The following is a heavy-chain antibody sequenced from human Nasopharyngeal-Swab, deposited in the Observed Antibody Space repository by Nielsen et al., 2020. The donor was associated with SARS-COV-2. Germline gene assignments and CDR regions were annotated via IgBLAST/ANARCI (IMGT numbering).Heavy chain of an antibody. V-gene: IGHV3-23*01. CDR2: LGVGGGPT. Sequence: GGSLRLSCAASGFSFSTHAMTWIRQAPGKGLEWVSSLGVGGGPTYYADSAKGRFTISSDNSTNTLYLQMNNVRAEDTAVYYCARDLGGGYCTTTNCPGSWGQGTLVTVSS. CDR3: ARDLGGGYCTTTNCPGS. CDR1: GFSFSTHA. J-gene: IGHJ1*01. D-gene: IGHD2-2*01.